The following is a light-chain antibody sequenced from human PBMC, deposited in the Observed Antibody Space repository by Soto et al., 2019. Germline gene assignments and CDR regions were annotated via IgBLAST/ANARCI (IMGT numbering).Light chain of an antibody. CDR3: QQSYSTPPT. V-gene: IGKV4-1*01. Sequence: DIVMTQSPDSLAVSLGERATINCKSSQSVLYSANNNNYLAWYQQKPGQPPKLLIYWASTRESGVPDRFSGSGSGTDFTLTISSLQAEDVAVYYCQQSYSTPPTFGQGTKVEIK. J-gene: IGKJ1*01. CDR2: WAS. CDR1: QSVLYSANNNNY.